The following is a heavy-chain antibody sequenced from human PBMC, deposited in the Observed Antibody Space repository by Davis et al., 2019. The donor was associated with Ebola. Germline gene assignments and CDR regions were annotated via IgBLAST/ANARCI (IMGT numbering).Heavy chain of an antibody. CDR3: ARGWLRSKFDY. Sequence: HSQTLSLTCAISGDSVSGSSGAWNWIRQSPSRGLEWLGRTYYYRSKWYIDYAESVKSRIIINPDTSKNQLSLQVNSVTPEDTAVYYCARGWLRSKFDYWGRGTLVTVSS. CDR1: GDSVSGSSGA. J-gene: IGHJ4*02. D-gene: IGHD5-12*01. V-gene: IGHV6-1*01. CDR2: TYYYRSKWYI.